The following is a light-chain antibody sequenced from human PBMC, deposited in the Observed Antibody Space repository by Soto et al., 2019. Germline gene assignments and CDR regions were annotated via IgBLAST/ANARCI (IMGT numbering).Light chain of an antibody. J-gene: IGKJ5*01. V-gene: IGKV3-15*01. CDR2: DVS. CDR3: QQYNNWPFS. CDR1: QGVTIN. Sequence: ERVIGESPATLFVSPGDGANLSCGAGQGVTINCAWYQQKSGQSPRLLIYDVSIRATGVPARFSGTGSETDFTLTISGLQSEDSAVYFCQQYNNWPFSFGQGTLLEIK.